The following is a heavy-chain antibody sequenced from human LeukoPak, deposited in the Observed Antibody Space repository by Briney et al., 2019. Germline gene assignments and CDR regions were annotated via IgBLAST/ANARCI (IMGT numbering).Heavy chain of an antibody. CDR2: IYYSGST. V-gene: IGHV4-59*01. D-gene: IGHD2-8*01. Sequence: SETLPLTCTVSGGSISSYYWSWIRQPPGKGLEWIGYIYYSGSTNYNPSIKSRVTISVDTSKNQFSLKLSSVTAADTAVYYCARDPWSYYYMDVWGKGTTVTVSS. J-gene: IGHJ6*03. CDR3: ARDPWSYYYMDV. CDR1: GGSISSYY.